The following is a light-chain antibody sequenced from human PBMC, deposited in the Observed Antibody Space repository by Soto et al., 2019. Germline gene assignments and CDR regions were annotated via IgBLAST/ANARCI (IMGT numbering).Light chain of an antibody. J-gene: IGKJ1*01. CDR2: KSS. CDR3: QHYNSYSEA. CDR1: KTSTSW. Sequence: IPMSQSPSTLSGSVGDRVTITCRHTKTSTSWVAWYQQTPQKATKLLIYKSSTVKSGVPSRFSGSGSGTEFTLTISSLQPDDFATYYCQHYNSYSEAFGQGTKVDIK. V-gene: IGKV1-5*03.